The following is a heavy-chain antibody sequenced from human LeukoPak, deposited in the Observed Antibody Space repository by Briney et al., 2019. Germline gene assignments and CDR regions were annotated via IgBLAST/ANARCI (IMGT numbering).Heavy chain of an antibody. V-gene: IGHV3-23*01. Sequence: GGSLRLSCAASGFTFSSYAMSWVRQAPGKGLEWVSAISGSGGSTYYADSVKGRFTISRDNSKNTLYLQMNSLRAEDTAVYYCAKDKITMVRSPLFFFDYWGQGTLVTVSS. D-gene: IGHD3-10*01. CDR1: GFTFSSYA. CDR2: ISGSGGST. CDR3: AKDKITMVRSPLFFFDY. J-gene: IGHJ4*02.